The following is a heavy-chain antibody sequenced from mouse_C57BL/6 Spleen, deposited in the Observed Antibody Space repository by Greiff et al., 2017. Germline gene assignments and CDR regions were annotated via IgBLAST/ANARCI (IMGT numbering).Heavy chain of an antibody. CDR1: GYTFTSYW. J-gene: IGHJ4*01. CDR3: ARWGLTVVATYYYAMDY. D-gene: IGHD1-1*01. CDR2: INPSNGGT. Sequence: QVQLQQPGTELVKPGASVKLSCKASGYTFTSYWMHWVKQRPGQGLEWIGNINPSNGGTNYNEKFKSKATLTVDKSSSTAYMQLSSLTSEDSAVYYCARWGLTVVATYYYAMDYWGQGTSVTVSS. V-gene: IGHV1-53*01.